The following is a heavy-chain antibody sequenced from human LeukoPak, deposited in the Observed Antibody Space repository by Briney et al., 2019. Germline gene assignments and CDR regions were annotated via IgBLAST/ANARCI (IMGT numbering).Heavy chain of an antibody. CDR1: GFTFSTFW. D-gene: IGHD3-16*01. V-gene: IGHV3-7*01. J-gene: IGHJ3*01. CDR2: VKADGSVK. Sequence: GGSLRLSCAASGFTFSTFWMSWVRQAPGKGLEWVANVKADGSVKHYIDSMEGRFSISRDNARSSLYLQMNSLRAEDTAVYYCVRDSDYQRISTDRYAHYDALDFWGHGTMVTVSS. CDR3: VRDSDYQRISTDRYAHYDALDF.